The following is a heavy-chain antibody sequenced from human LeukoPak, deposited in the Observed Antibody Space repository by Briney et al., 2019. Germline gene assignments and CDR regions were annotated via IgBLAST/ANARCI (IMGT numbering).Heavy chain of an antibody. CDR1: GFTVSSNY. D-gene: IGHD2-2*01. CDR3: AREGYCSSTSCYLDAFDI. Sequence: GGSLRLSCTASGFTVSSNYMSWVRQAPVKGLEWVSVIYSGGSTYYADSVKGRFTISRDNSKNTPHLQMKSLRAEDTAVYYCAREGYCSSTSCYLDAFDIWGQGTMVTVSS. J-gene: IGHJ3*02. CDR2: IYSGGST. V-gene: IGHV3-66*01.